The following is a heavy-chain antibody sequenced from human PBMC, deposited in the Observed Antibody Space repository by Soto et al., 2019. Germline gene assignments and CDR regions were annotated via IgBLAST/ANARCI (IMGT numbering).Heavy chain of an antibody. Sequence: ASETLSLTCAVYGGSVSSGSYYWSWIRQPPGKGLEWVSVISGSGDSTYYADSVRGRFTISRDNSKNTLYLQMNSLRAEDTAVYYCAKDRDGAAAGPTKFYGMDVWGQGTTVTVSS. CDR3: AKDRDGAAAGPTKFYGMDV. CDR2: ISGSGDST. D-gene: IGHD6-13*01. J-gene: IGHJ6*02. CDR1: GGSVSSGSYY. V-gene: IGHV3-23*01.